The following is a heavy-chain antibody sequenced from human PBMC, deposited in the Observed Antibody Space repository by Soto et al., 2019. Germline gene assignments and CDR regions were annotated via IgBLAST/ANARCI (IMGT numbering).Heavy chain of an antibody. CDR3: ARDNVGAAAGYYYYYGMDV. CDR1: GFTFSSYG. V-gene: IGHV3-33*01. CDR2: ICSNRSNK. J-gene: IGHJ6*02. Sequence: PGGSLRLSCAASGFTFSSYGMHWVRQAPGKGLEWVAVICSNRSNKYYADSVKGRFTISRDNSKNSLYLQMNSLRDEDTAVYYCARDNVGAAAGYYYYYGMDVWGQGTTVTVSS. D-gene: IGHD6-13*01.